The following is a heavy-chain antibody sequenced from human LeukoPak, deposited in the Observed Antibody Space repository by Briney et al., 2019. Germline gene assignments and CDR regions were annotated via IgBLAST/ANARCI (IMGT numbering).Heavy chain of an antibody. Sequence: PGGSLRLSCAAYAFTFSSYWMHWVRQAPGKGLVWVSRINSDGSSTSYADSVKGRFTISRDNAKNTLYLQMNSLRAEDTAVYYCARVARAEDYFDYWGQGTLVTVSS. CDR1: AFTFSSYW. CDR2: INSDGSST. J-gene: IGHJ4*02. V-gene: IGHV3-74*01. CDR3: ARVARAEDYFDY.